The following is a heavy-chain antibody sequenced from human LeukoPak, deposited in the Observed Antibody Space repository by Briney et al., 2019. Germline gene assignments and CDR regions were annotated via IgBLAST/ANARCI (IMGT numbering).Heavy chain of an antibody. J-gene: IGHJ5*02. Sequence: ASVKVSCKASGYTFTSYGINWVRQAPGQGLEWMGWISAYNKRNYAQKFQGRVTMTTDTSTSTAYMELRNLRSDDTAVYYCARVSAPPDYGDYVSENWFDPWGQGTLVTVSS. V-gene: IGHV1-18*01. CDR3: ARVSAPPDYGDYVSENWFDP. CDR1: GYTFTSYG. CDR2: ISAYNKR. D-gene: IGHD4-17*01.